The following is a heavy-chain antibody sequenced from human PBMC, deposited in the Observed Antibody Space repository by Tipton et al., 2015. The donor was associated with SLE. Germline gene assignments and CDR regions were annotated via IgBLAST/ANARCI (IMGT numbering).Heavy chain of an antibody. D-gene: IGHD3-3*01. CDR2: IYYSGST. J-gene: IGHJ3*02. CDR3: ARDDPWNYDFWSGYLDAFDI. V-gene: IGHV4-59*12. CDR1: GGSISRYY. Sequence: TLSLTCTVSGGSISRYYWSWIRQPPGKGLEWIGYIYYSGSTNYNPSLKSRVTISVDTSKNQFSLKLSSVTAADTAVYYCARDDPWNYDFWSGYLDAFDIWGQGTMVTVSS.